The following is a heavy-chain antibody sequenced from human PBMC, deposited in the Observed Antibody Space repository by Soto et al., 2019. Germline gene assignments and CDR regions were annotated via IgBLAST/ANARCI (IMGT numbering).Heavy chain of an antibody. Sequence: GSLRLSCAASGSTFSNYPMSWVRQAPGKGLEWVSAISTSGGTTYYADSVKGRFTISRDNSKNTLYLQMNSLRAEDTAVYYCAKDVAVAGHFDYWGQGT. CDR3: AKDVAVAGHFDY. J-gene: IGHJ4*02. D-gene: IGHD6-19*01. CDR2: ISTSGGTT. V-gene: IGHV3-23*01. CDR1: GSTFSNYP.